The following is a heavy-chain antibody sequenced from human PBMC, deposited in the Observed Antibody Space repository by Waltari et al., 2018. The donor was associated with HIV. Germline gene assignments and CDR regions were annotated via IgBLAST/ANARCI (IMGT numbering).Heavy chain of an antibody. J-gene: IGHJ4*02. Sequence: QLQLRESGPGLVKPSETLALNCTVSGGSITSYLWSWYRQPPGKGLEWIGYIHYSGTTNYNSSLKSRVTISVDTSRTLFSLKLNSVTAADTAIYYCARGIYGGNPGYWGRGTLITVSS. D-gene: IGHD1-26*01. CDR1: GGSITSYL. CDR3: ARGIYGGNPGY. V-gene: IGHV4-59*01. CDR2: IHYSGTT.